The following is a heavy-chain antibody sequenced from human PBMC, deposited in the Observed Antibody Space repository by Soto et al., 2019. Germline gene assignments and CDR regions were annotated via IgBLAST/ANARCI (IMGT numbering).Heavy chain of an antibody. J-gene: IGHJ6*03. CDR2: MNPNSGNT. CDR1: GYTFTSYD. CDR3: ARSPQGDQDYGDYLDYYYYYMDV. D-gene: IGHD4-17*01. V-gene: IGHV1-8*01. Sequence: ASVKVSCKASGYTFTSYDINWVRQATGQGLEWMGWMNPNSGNTGYAQKFQGRVTMTGNTSISTAYMELSSLRSEDTAVYYCARSPQGDQDYGDYLDYYYYYMDVWGKGTTVTVSS.